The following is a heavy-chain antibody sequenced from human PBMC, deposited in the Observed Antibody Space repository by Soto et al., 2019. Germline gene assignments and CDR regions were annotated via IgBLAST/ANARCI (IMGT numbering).Heavy chain of an antibody. Sequence: GGSLRLSCSASGFTFSSYAMHWVRQAPGKGLEYVSAISSNGGSTYYADSVKGRFTISRDNSKNTLYLQMSSLRAEDTAVYYCVREKGGVAVAGPGYFDYWGQGTLATVSS. CDR1: GFTFSSYA. D-gene: IGHD6-19*01. CDR3: VREKGGVAVAGPGYFDY. J-gene: IGHJ4*02. CDR2: ISSNGGST. V-gene: IGHV3-64D*06.